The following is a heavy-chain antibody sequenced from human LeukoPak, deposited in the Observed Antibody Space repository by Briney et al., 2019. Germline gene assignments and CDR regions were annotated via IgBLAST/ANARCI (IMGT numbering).Heavy chain of an antibody. Sequence: GESLKISCKGSGYSFTSYWIGWVRQMPGKGLEWMGIIYPGDSDTRYSPSFQGQVTISADKSISTAYLQWSSLKASDTAMYYCAIRLDYDFWSGYFDAFDIWGQGTMVTVSS. J-gene: IGHJ3*02. V-gene: IGHV5-51*01. CDR3: AIRLDYDFWSGYFDAFDI. CDR2: IYPGDSDT. D-gene: IGHD3-3*01. CDR1: GYSFTSYW.